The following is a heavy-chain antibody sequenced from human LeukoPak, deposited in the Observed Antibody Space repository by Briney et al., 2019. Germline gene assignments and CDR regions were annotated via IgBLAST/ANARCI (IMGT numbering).Heavy chain of an antibody. V-gene: IGHV3-21*01. CDR1: GFTFSSYS. D-gene: IGHD2-21*02. CDR3: AREIVTEVRSTGAEIDY. CDR2: ISSSSSYI. J-gene: IGHJ4*02. Sequence: NPGGSLRLSCAASGFTFSSYSMNWVRQAPGKGLEWVSSISSSSSYIYYADSVKGRFTISRDNAKNSLYLQMNSLRAEDTAVYYCAREIVTEVRSTGAEIDYWGQGTLVTVSS.